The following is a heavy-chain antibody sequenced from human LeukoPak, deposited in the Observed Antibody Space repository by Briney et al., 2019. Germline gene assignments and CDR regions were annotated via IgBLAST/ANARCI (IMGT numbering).Heavy chain of an antibody. CDR1: GFTFSSYW. CDR3: ARGDRGVIIPADDTYYYYYGMDV. J-gene: IGHJ6*04. CDR2: IKQDGSEK. V-gene: IGHV3-7*03. D-gene: IGHD3-10*01. Sequence: PGGSLRLSCAASGFTFSSYWMSWVSQAPGKGLEWVANIKQDGSEKYYVDSVKGRFTISRDNAKTSLYLQMNSLRAEDTAVYYCARGDRGVIIPADDTYYYYYGMDVWGKGTTVTVSS.